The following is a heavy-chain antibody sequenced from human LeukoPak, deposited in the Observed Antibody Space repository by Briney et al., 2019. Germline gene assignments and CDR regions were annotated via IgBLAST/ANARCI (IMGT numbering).Heavy chain of an antibody. D-gene: IGHD6-13*01. V-gene: IGHV4-30-2*01. CDR1: GGSISSGGYY. Sequence: SETLSLTCTVSGGSISSGGYYWGWIRQPPGKGLEWIGYIYHSGSTYYNPSLKSRVTISVDRSKNQFSLKLSSVTAADTAVYYCARGIAAASERAFDIWGQGTMVTVSS. CDR2: IYHSGST. J-gene: IGHJ3*02. CDR3: ARGIAAASERAFDI.